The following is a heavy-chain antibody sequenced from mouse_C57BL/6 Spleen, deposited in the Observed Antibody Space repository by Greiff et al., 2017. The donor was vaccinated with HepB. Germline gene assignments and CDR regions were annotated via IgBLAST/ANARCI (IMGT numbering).Heavy chain of an antibody. CDR2: ICSGGST. CDR3: AKNLELYDYDLMDY. Sequence: VQLQQSGPGLVQPSQSLSITCTVSGFSLTSYGVHWVRQPPVKGLEWLGVICSGGSTDYNAAFITRLSISNDNSNSQVFFKMNSLQADDTAIYYRAKNLELYDYDLMDYWGQGTSFTVSS. CDR1: GFSLTSYG. J-gene: IGHJ4*01. V-gene: IGHV2-4*01. D-gene: IGHD2-4*01.